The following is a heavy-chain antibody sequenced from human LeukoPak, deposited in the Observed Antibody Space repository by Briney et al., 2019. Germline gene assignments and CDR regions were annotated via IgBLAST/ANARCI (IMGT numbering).Heavy chain of an antibody. V-gene: IGHV3-48*03. CDR1: GFTFSSYE. CDR2: ISSSGSTI. J-gene: IGHJ4*02. Sequence: TGGSLRLSCAASGFTFSSYEMNWVRQAPGKGLEWVSYISSSGSTIYYADSVKGRFTISRDNAKNSLYLQMNSLRAEDMALYYCAKDMTPYSRSSGYFDYWGQGTLVTVSS. D-gene: IGHD6-6*01. CDR3: AKDMTPYSRSSGYFDY.